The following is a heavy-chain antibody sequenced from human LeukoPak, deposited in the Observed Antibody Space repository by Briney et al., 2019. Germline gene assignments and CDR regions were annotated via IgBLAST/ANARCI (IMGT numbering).Heavy chain of an antibody. CDR3: ATALLRFLEWYSDY. D-gene: IGHD3-3*01. V-gene: IGHV3-30-3*01. Sequence: TLGSLRLSCAASGFTFSSYAMHWVRQAPGKGLEWVAVISYDGSNKYYADSVKGRFTISRDNAKNSLYLQMNSLRAEDTAVYYCATALLRFLEWYSDYWGQGTLVTVSS. J-gene: IGHJ4*02. CDR2: ISYDGSNK. CDR1: GFTFSSYA.